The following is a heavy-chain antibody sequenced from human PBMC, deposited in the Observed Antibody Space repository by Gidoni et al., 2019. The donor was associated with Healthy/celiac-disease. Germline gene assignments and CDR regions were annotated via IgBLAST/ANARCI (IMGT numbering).Heavy chain of an antibody. CDR2: IYTSGST. Sequence: QVQLQESGPGLVKPSETLSLTCTVSGGSISSYYWSWIRPPAGKGLEWIGRIYTSGSTNYNPSLKSRVTMSVDTSKNQFSLKLSSVTAADTAVYYCARGGRPYSYGYYAYGYWGQGTLVTVSS. CDR1: GGSISSYY. V-gene: IGHV4-4*07. J-gene: IGHJ4*02. D-gene: IGHD5-18*01. CDR3: ARGGRPYSYGYYAYGY.